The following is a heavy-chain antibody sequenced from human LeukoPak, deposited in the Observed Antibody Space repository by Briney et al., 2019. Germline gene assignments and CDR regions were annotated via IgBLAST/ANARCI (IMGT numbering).Heavy chain of an antibody. J-gene: IGHJ6*03. Sequence: PGGSLRLSCAASGFTFDDYGMSWVRQAPGKVLEWVSAISGSGGSTYYADSVKGRFTISRDNSKNTLYLQMNSLRAEDTAVYYCAKGEGPAASHYYYYMDVWGKGTTVTISS. CDR2: ISGSGGST. V-gene: IGHV3-23*01. CDR3: AKGEGPAASHYYYYMDV. CDR1: GFTFDDYG. D-gene: IGHD2-2*01.